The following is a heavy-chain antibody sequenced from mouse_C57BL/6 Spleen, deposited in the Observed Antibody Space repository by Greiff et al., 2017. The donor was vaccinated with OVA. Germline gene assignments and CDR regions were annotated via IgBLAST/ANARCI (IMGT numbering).Heavy chain of an antibody. CDR2: IDPISGGS. D-gene: IGHD1-1*01. V-gene: IGHV1-72*01. J-gene: IGHJ3*01. Sequence: QVQLKQPGAELVKPGASVNLSCKASGYTFTSFWMHWVKQRPGRGLEWIGRIDPISGGSTYNEKFKSKATLTVDKPSSTAYMQLSSLTSEDSAVYYCAREGIYYGSSYEGFAYWGQGTLGTVSA. CDR1: GYTFTSFW. CDR3: AREGIYYGSSYEGFAY.